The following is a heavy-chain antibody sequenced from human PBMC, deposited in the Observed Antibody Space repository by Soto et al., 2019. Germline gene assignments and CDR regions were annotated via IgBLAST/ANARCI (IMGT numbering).Heavy chain of an antibody. J-gene: IGHJ4*02. Sequence: GGSLRLSCAASGFISSSFGMHWVRQAPGKGLEWVAHIWYDGSNTYYADSVKGRFTISRDNSRNTLYLQMNSLRAEDTAVYHCVRDLLGSGGHFDYWGQGTPVTVSS. D-gene: IGHD7-27*01. CDR2: IWYDGSNT. V-gene: IGHV3-33*01. CDR3: VRDLLGSGGHFDY. CDR1: GFISSSFG.